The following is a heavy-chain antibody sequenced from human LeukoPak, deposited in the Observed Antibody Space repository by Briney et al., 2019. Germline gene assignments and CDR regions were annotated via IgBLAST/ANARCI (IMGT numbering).Heavy chain of an antibody. J-gene: IGHJ6*02. CDR3: AREGTSFYGLDV. CDR1: GFTFSNDW. D-gene: IGHD3-10*01. V-gene: IGHV3-69-1*01. Sequence: GGSLRLSCAASGFTFSNDWMIWVRQAPGKGLEWVSSISSGSKTYYADSVKGRFTISRDKAEKSLYLQMNSLRDEDTAVYYCAREGTSFYGLDVWGQGTTVTVSS. CDR2: ISSGSKT.